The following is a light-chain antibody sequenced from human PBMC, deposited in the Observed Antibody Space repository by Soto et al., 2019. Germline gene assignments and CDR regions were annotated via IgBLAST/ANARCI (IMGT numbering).Light chain of an antibody. CDR1: TGAVTSGQX. CDR3: LLSYSGALRA. V-gene: IGLV7-46*01. Sequence: QAVVTQEPSLTVSPGGTVTLTCGSSTGAVTSGQXXXWXXXKPXQXXXXLXXXXXXXHSSTPARFSGSLLGGKAALTLSSAQPEDEAEYYCLLSYSGALRAFGTGTMVT. CDR2: XXX. J-gene: IGLJ1*01.